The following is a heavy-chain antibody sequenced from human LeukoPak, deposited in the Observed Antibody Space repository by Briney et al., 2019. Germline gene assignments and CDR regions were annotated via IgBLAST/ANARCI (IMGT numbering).Heavy chain of an antibody. Sequence: SVKVSCKASGGTFSSYAISWVRQAPGQGLEWVGGIIPIFGTANYAQKFQGRVTITADESTSTAYMELSSLRSEDTAVYYCARENRIGAAAGTLPGGWFDPWGQGTLVTVSS. CDR3: ARENRIGAAAGTLPGGWFDP. D-gene: IGHD6-13*01. CDR2: IIPIFGTA. J-gene: IGHJ5*02. CDR1: GGTFSSYA. V-gene: IGHV1-69*13.